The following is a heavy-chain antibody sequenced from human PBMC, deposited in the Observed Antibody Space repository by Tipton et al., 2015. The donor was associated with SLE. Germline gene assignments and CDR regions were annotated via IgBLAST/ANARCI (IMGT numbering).Heavy chain of an antibody. D-gene: IGHD6-13*01. Sequence: QLVQSGAEGKKPGETLRISCKGSGYSFTSSWINWVRQMPGKGLEWMGTIDPSDSYTNYSPSFQGHVTISADKSISTAYRQWSSRKASDTTMYYCARHNRWYNWFDPWGQGTLVTVSS. CDR2: IDPSDSYT. CDR1: GYSFTSSW. V-gene: IGHV5-10-1*01. CDR3: ARHNRWYNWFDP. J-gene: IGHJ5*02.